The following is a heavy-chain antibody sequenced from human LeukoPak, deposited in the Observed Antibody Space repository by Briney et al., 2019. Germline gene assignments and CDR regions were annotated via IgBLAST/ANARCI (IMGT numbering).Heavy chain of an antibody. CDR1: GYTFTSYD. V-gene: IGHV1-8*01. J-gene: IGHJ5*02. D-gene: IGHD3-10*01. CDR2: MNPNSGNT. CDR3: ARGYTYYYGSGSSGGFDP. Sequence: ASVKASCKASGYTFTSYDINWVRQATGQGLEWMGWMNPNSGNTGYAQKFQGRVTMTRNTSISTAYMELSSLRSEDTAVYYCARGYTYYYGSGSSGGFDPWGQGTLVTVSS.